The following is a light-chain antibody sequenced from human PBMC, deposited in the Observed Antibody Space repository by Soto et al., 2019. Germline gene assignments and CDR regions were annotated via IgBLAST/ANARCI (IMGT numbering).Light chain of an antibody. V-gene: IGKV3-11*01. CDR3: QQYGSSPPHT. CDR2: DAS. CDR1: QSVSNY. Sequence: EIVLTQSPATLSLSPVERATLSCWASQSVSNYFVWYQQKPGQAPRLLIYDASKRATGIPARFSGSGSGTDFTLTISSLEPEDFAVYFCQQYGSSPPHTFGQGTKVDI. J-gene: IGKJ2*01.